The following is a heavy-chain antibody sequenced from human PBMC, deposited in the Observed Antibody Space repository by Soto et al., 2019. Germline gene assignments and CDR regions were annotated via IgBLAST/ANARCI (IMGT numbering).Heavy chain of an antibody. V-gene: IGHV3-30*18. J-gene: IGHJ4*02. CDR1: GFTFSSYG. CDR3: AKDQFDAGPDY. Sequence: QAQLVESGGGVVQPGRSLRLSCAASGFTFSSYGMHWVRQAPGKGLEWVAVISYDGSNKYYADSVKGRFTISRDNSKNTLYLQMNSLRAEDTAVYYCAKDQFDAGPDYWGQGTLVTVSS. CDR2: ISYDGSNK.